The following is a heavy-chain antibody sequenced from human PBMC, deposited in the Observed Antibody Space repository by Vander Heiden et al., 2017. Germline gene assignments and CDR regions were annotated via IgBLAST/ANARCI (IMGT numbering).Heavy chain of an antibody. CDR1: GGTFSSYA. CDR3: ARVRTYYYGSGSYYTGGMDV. CDR2: IIPIFGTA. V-gene: IGHV1-69*01. Sequence: QVQLVQSGAEVKKPGSSVKVSCKASGGTFSSYAISGVRQAPGQGLEWMGGIIPIFGTANYAQKFQGRVTITADESTSTAYMELSSLRSEDTAVYYCARVRTYYYGSGSYYTGGMDVWGQGTTVTVSS. D-gene: IGHD3-10*01. J-gene: IGHJ6*02.